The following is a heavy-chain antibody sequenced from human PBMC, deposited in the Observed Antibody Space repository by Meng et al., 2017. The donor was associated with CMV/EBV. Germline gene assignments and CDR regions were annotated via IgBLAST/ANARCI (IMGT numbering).Heavy chain of an antibody. V-gene: IGHV3-74*01. CDR3: ARDPRYDYVWGSSRPHHHYYYYGMDV. CDR1: GFTFSSYW. CDR2: INSDGSST. D-gene: IGHD3-16*02. J-gene: IGHJ6*02. Sequence: GESLKISCAASGFTFSSYWMHWVRQAPGKGLVWVSRINSDGSSTSYADSVKGRFTISRDNAKNTLYLQMNSLRAEDTAVYYCARDPRYDYVWGSSRPHHHYYYYGMDVWGQGTTVTVSS.